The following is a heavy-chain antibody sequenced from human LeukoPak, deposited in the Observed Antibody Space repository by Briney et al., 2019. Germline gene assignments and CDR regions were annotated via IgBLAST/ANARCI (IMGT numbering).Heavy chain of an antibody. D-gene: IGHD4-17*01. CDR1: GGSVSSGSYY. CDR2: IYFSGST. J-gene: IGHJ4*02. Sequence: SETLSLTCTVSGGSVSSGSYYWSWIRQPPGKGLEWIGYIYFSGSTTYNPPLNSRVTISVDTSKNKFSLKLSSVTAADTAVYYCARVPISTTARGYFDYWGQGTLVTVSS. V-gene: IGHV4-61*01. CDR3: ARVPISTTARGYFDY.